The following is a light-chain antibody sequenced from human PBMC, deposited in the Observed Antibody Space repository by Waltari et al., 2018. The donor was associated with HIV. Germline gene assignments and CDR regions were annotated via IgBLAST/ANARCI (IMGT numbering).Light chain of an antibody. V-gene: IGLV2-11*01. CDR1: SSDIGDYNY. Sequence: QSALTQPRSVSGSPGQSVTISCTGTSSDIGDYNYVSWYQQHPGKAPKLMIYDVTKRPPGVPDRFSGSKSGNTASLTISELQAEDEAAYYCCSFAVSYTLVFGGGTKLTVL. J-gene: IGLJ3*02. CDR2: DVT. CDR3: CSFAVSYTLV.